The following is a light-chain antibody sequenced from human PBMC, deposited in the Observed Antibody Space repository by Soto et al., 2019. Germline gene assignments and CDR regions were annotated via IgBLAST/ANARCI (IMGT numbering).Light chain of an antibody. V-gene: IGKV1-5*03. J-gene: IGKJ1*01. CDR3: QHYNSYSEA. CDR1: QTISSW. Sequence: DIQMTQSPSTLSGSVGDRVTITFRASQTISSWLAWYQQKPGKAPKLLIYKASTLKSGVPSRFSGSGSGTEFTLTISSLQPDDFATYYCQHYNSYSEAFGQGPKVDIK. CDR2: KAS.